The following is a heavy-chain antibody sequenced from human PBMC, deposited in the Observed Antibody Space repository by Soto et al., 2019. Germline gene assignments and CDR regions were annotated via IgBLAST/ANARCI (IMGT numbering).Heavy chain of an antibody. CDR1: GGTFSSYA. D-gene: IGHD6-19*01. CDR2: IIPIFGTA. Sequence: SVKVSCKASGGTFSSYAISWVRQASGQGLEWMGGIIPIFGTANYAQKFQGRVTITADESTSTAYMELSSLRSEDTAVYYCARDRVGSSGGYWFDPWGQGTLVTVSS. V-gene: IGHV1-69*13. J-gene: IGHJ5*02. CDR3: ARDRVGSSGGYWFDP.